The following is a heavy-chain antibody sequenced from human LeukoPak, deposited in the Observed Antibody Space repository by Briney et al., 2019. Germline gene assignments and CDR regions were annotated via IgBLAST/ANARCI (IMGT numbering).Heavy chain of an antibody. D-gene: IGHD1-26*01. V-gene: IGHV3-30*04. CDR1: GFTFSDHY. Sequence: GGSLRLSCAASGFTFSDHYLDWVRQAPGKGLEWVAFIESDESISQYADLVKGRFTISRDNSKNMLYLQMNSLRTEDTAMYYCTKNTGRRKGWFDPWGQGTLVTVSS. CDR2: IESDESIS. J-gene: IGHJ5*02. CDR3: TKNTGRRKGWFDP.